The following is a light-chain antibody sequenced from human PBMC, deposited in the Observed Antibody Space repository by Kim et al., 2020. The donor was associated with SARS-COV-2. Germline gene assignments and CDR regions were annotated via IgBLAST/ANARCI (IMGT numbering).Light chain of an antibody. V-gene: IGKV1-33*01. CDR3: QRYDSLPST. CDR2: DSS. Sequence: ASVGDRITIPCQASQDISNHLNWYQQRPGKAPKLLIYDSSSLESGVPSRFSGSGSGTDFTFTISSLLPEDVATYYCQRYDSLPSTFGQGTRLEIK. J-gene: IGKJ5*01. CDR1: QDISNH.